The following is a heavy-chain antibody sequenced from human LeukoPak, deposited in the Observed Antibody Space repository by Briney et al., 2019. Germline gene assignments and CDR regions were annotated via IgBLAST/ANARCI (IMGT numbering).Heavy chain of an antibody. J-gene: IGHJ4*02. CDR2: FDPEDGET. CDR3: ATYVSGYDYFTGDSLDY. Sequence: ASVKVSCKVSGYTLTELSMHWVRQAPGKGLEWMGGFDPEDGETIYAQKFQGRVTMTEDTSTDTAYMELSSLRSEDTAVYYCATYVSGYDYFTGDSLDYWGQGTLVTVSS. V-gene: IGHV1-24*01. CDR1: GYTLTELS. D-gene: IGHD5-12*01.